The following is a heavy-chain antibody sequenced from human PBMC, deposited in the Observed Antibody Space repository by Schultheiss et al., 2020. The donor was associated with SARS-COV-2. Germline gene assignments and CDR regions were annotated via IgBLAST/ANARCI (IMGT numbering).Heavy chain of an antibody. CDR2: INPNSGGT. D-gene: IGHD2-2*01. CDR1: GYTFTGYY. V-gene: IGHV1-2*02. J-gene: IGHJ5*02. Sequence: GESLKISCKASGYTFTGYYMHWVRQAPGQGLEWMGWINPNSGGTNYAQKFQGRVTMTRDTSISTAYMELSRLRSDDTAVYYCARDGRYCSSTSCSGDWFDPWGQGTLVTVSS. CDR3: ARDGRYCSSTSCSGDWFDP.